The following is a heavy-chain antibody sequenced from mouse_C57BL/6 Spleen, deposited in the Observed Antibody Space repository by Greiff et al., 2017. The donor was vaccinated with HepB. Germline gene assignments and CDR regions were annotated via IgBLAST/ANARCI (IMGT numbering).Heavy chain of an antibody. CDR1: GYTFTSYW. D-gene: IGHD2-3*01. CDR2: IDPSDSET. Sequence: QVQLQQPGAELVRPGSSVKLSCKASGYTFTSYWMHWVKQRPIQGLEWIGNIDPSDSETHYNQKFKDKATLTVDKSSSTAYMQLSSLTSEDSAVYYCARNDGYSHYYAMDYWGQGTSVTVSS. V-gene: IGHV1-52*01. CDR3: ARNDGYSHYYAMDY. J-gene: IGHJ4*01.